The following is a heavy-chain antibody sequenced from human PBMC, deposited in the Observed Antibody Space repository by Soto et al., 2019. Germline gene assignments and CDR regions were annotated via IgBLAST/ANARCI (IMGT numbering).Heavy chain of an antibody. CDR2: IIPVFGTR. CDR3: GIYCSGGSCHTLDSFGLDV. D-gene: IGHD2-15*01. Sequence: GASVKVSCKASGGTFRKYGIGWVRQAPGQGREWMGGIIPVFGTRNYAQKFQGRVTITADESTSTAYIEVSSLRSEDTAMFCCGIYCSGGSCHTLDSFGLDVWGEGTTATVSS. CDR1: GGTFRKYG. V-gene: IGHV1-69*13. J-gene: IGHJ6*04.